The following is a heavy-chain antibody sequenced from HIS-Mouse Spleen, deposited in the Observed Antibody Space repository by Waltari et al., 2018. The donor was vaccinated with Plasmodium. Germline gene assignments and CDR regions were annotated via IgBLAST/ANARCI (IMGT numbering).Heavy chain of an antibody. CDR1: GGSFSGYY. CDR3: ARGQLGIDAFDI. J-gene: IGHJ3*02. D-gene: IGHD7-27*01. CDR2: INHSGST. Sequence: QVQLQQWGAGLLKPSETLSLTCAVSGGSFSGYYWSWIRQPPGKGLEWIGEINHSGSTNYNPSRKSRVTIAVDTSKTQFSRKLSSVTAADTAVYYCARGQLGIDAFDIWGQGTMVTVSS. V-gene: IGHV4-34*01.